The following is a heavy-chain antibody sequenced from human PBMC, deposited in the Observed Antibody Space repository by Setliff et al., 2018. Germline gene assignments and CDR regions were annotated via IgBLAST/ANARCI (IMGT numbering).Heavy chain of an antibody. D-gene: IGHD4-4*01. CDR1: GFSLTTSGMA. CDR3: AHTSGGGNSACFDY. J-gene: IGHJ4*02. V-gene: IGHV2-5*02. CDR2: IYWDDVK. Sequence: SGPTLVNPTQTLTVTCTFSGFSLTTSGMAVGWIRQPPGKALEWLALIYWDDVKRYSPFLKSRLTITKDTSKNQVVLTMTNMDPVDTATYFCAHTSGGGNSACFDYWGQGVLVTVSS.